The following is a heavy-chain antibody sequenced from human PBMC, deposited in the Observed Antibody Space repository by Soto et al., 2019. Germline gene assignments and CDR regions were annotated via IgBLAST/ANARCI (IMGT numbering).Heavy chain of an antibody. Sequence: PGGSLRLSCAASGVTFSNYGMHWVRQAPGKGLEWVAVISYDGGNKYYADSVKGRFTISRDNSKNTLYLQMNSLRAEDTAVHYCAKVVGYCSSSSCRDYYYYYGMDVWGQGTTVTVSS. D-gene: IGHD2-2*01. CDR2: ISYDGGNK. J-gene: IGHJ6*02. V-gene: IGHV3-30*18. CDR3: AKVVGYCSSSSCRDYYYYYGMDV. CDR1: GVTFSNYG.